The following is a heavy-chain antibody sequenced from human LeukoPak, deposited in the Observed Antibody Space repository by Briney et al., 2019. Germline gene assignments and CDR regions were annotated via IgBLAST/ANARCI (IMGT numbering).Heavy chain of an antibody. Sequence: SETLSLTCAVYGGSFSGYYWSWIRQPPGKGLEWIGEINHSGSTNFNPSLESRATISVDTSKNHFSLKVSSVTAADTAVYYCARSSGTGTFSYWGQGTLVTVSS. CDR2: INHSGST. D-gene: IGHD6-25*01. J-gene: IGHJ4*02. CDR1: GGSFSGYY. V-gene: IGHV4-34*01. CDR3: ARSSGTGTFSY.